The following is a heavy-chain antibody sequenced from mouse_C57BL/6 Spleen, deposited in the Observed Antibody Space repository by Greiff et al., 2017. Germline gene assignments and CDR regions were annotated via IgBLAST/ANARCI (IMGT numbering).Heavy chain of an antibody. Sequence: EVQLQESGPGLVKPSQSLSLTCSVTGYSITSGYYWNWIRQFPGNKLEWMGYISYDGSNNYNPSLKNRISITRDTSKNQFFLKLNSVTTEDTATYYCARESSTAYYFDYWGQGTTLTVSS. CDR3: ARESSTAYYFDY. CDR1: GYSITSGYY. V-gene: IGHV3-6*01. D-gene: IGHD1-2*01. CDR2: ISYDGSN. J-gene: IGHJ2*01.